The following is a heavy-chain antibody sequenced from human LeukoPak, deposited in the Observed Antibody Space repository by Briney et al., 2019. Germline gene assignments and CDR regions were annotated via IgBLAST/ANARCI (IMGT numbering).Heavy chain of an antibody. V-gene: IGHV3-23*01. CDR2: ITSSGTGT. CDR3: AKDRPNYYDSTGHYYRRNGDY. CDR1: GFTFSIYA. J-gene: IGHJ4*02. Sequence: GGSLRLSCAASGFTFSIYAMSWVRQAPGKGLEWVSSITSSGTGTFYGDSVKGRFTISRDNSENTLYLQMNSLRAEDMAVYYCAKDRPNYYDSTGHYYRRNGDYWGQGTLVTVSS. D-gene: IGHD3-22*01.